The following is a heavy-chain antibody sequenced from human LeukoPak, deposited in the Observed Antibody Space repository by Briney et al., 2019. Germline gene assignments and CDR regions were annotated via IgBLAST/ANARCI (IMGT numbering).Heavy chain of an antibody. Sequence: GGSLRLSCAASGFSFSSYAMSWFGQAPGKGLKWVSAISVSGGSTYYADSVKGRFTISRDNSKNTLYLQRNSLRATTTAVYYFAKDSYYRPVYYGFDIWGQGTMVTVSS. V-gene: IGHV3-23*01. J-gene: IGHJ3*02. CDR3: AKDSYYRPVYYGFDI. CDR1: GFSFSSYA. CDR2: ISVSGGST. D-gene: IGHD3-22*01.